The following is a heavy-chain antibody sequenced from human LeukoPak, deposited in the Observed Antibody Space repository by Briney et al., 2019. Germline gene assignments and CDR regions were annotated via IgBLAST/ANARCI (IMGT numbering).Heavy chain of an antibody. J-gene: IGHJ4*02. CDR3: AGGRYQLPTIDY. V-gene: IGHV1-69*01. CDR1: GGTFSSYA. CDR2: IIPIFGTA. D-gene: IGHD2-2*01. Sequence: SVKVSCKASGGTFSSYAISWVRQAPGQGLEWMGGIIPIFGTANYAQKFQGRVTITADESTSTACMELSSLRSEDTAVYYCAGGRYQLPTIDYWGQGTLVTVSS.